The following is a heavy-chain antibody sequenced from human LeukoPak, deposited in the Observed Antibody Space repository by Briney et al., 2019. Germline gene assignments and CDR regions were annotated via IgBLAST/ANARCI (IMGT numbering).Heavy chain of an antibody. V-gene: IGHV1-46*01. J-gene: IGHJ4*02. CDR2: INPSGGST. Sequence: ASVKVSCKASGYTFTSYYMHWVRQAPGQGLEWMGIINPSGGSTSYAQKFQGRVTMTRDMSTSTVYMELSSLRSDDTAVYFCARGPPEFVRFLDWDSPLDFWGQGTLVTVSS. CDR1: GYTFTSYY. D-gene: IGHD3-3*01. CDR3: ARGPPEFVRFLDWDSPLDF.